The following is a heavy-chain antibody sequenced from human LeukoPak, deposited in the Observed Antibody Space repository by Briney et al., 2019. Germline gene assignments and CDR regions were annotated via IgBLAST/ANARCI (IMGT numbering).Heavy chain of an antibody. D-gene: IGHD6-13*01. J-gene: IGHJ4*02. CDR2: ISGSGGST. CDR3: AKAGIAAAGTRDY. V-gene: IGHV3-23*01. Sequence: GGSLRLSCAASGLTSSSYAMSWVRQAPGKGLDWVSTISGSGGSTYYADSVKGRFTISRDNSKNTLYLQMNSLRAEDTAVYYCAKAGIAAAGTRDYWGQGTLVTVSS. CDR1: GLTSSSYA.